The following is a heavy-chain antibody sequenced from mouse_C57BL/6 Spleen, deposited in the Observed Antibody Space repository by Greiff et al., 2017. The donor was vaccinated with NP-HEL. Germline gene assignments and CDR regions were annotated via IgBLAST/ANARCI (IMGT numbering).Heavy chain of an antibody. CDR1: GFTFSDYY. Sequence: DVHLVESEGGLVQPGSSMKLSCTASGFTFSDYYMAWVRQVPEKGLEWVANINYDGSSTYYLDSLKSRFIISRDNAKNILYLQMSSLKSEDTATYYCARDCYGSRGFDYWGQGTTLTVSS. CDR3: ARDCYGSRGFDY. V-gene: IGHV5-16*01. CDR2: INYDGSST. D-gene: IGHD1-1*01. J-gene: IGHJ2*01.